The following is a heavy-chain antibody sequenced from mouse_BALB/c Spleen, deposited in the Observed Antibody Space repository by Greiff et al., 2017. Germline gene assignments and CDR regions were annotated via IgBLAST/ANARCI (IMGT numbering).Heavy chain of an antibody. CDR3: ARGGGSSLWYFDV. J-gene: IGHJ1*01. V-gene: IGHV5-6*01. CDR2: ISSGGSYT. D-gene: IGHD1-1*01. Sequence: EVKLQESGGDLVKPGGSLKLSCAASGFTFSSYGMSWVRQTPDKRLEWVATISSGGSYTYYPDSVKGRFTISRDNAKNTLYLQMSSLKSEDTAMYYCARGGGSSLWYFDVWGAGTTVTVSS. CDR1: GFTFSSYG.